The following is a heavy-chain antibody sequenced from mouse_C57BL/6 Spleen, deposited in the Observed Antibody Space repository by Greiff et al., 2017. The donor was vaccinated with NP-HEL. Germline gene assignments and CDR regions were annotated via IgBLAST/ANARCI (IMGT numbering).Heavy chain of an antibody. J-gene: IGHJ4*01. CDR2: IYWDDDK. CDR1: GFSLSTSGMG. D-gene: IGHD2-2*01. CDR3: ARRDGYDTNYAMDY. Sequence: QVTLKVSGPGILQSSQTLSLTCSFSGFSLSTSGMGVSWIRQPSGKGLEWLAHIYWDDDKRNNPFLKSRLTLSTDISRNQVFLKITSVDTADTATDYCARRDGYDTNYAMDYWGQGTSVTVSS. V-gene: IGHV8-12*01.